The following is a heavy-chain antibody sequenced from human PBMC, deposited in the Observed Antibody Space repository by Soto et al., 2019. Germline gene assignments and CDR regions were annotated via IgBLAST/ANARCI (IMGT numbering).Heavy chain of an antibody. Sequence: SETLSLTCTVSRGSISSYYWSWIRQPPGKGLEWIGYISYSGNTNYNASLKSRVTISVDTSTNQFSLRLTSVTAADTAVYYCARLGWSYYGDNCWFDLWGQGSLVTVAS. V-gene: IGHV4-59*08. J-gene: IGHJ5*02. CDR2: ISYSGNT. CDR1: RGSISSYY. CDR3: ARLGWSYYGDNCWFDL. D-gene: IGHD1-26*01.